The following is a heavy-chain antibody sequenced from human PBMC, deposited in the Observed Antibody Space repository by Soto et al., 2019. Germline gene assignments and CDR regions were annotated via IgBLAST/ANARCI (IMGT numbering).Heavy chain of an antibody. CDR3: AVDYGGNCCDY. D-gene: IGHD2-21*01. Sequence: QVQLQESGPGLVKPSETLSLTCTVSGGSISVYYWSWIRQPAGKGLEWIGRIYTSGSTNYNPSLKSRATLSADASKNQFYLKLRFVTAADTAMYYCAVDYGGNCCDYWGQGTLVTVSS. V-gene: IGHV4-4*07. CDR1: GGSISVYY. CDR2: IYTSGST. J-gene: IGHJ4*02.